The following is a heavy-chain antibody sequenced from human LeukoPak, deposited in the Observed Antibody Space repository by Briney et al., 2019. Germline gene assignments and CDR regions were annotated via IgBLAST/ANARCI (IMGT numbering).Heavy chain of an antibody. CDR1: GYTFTSYD. J-gene: IGHJ4*02. CDR3: ASKYSSSWYGFDY. Sequence: ASVKVSCKASGYTFTSYDISWVRQATGQGLEWMGWMNPNSGNTGYAQKFQGRVTITRNTSISTAYMELTRLRFGDTAVYYCASKYSSSWYGFDYWGQGSLVTVSS. CDR2: MNPNSGNT. V-gene: IGHV1-8*03. D-gene: IGHD6-13*01.